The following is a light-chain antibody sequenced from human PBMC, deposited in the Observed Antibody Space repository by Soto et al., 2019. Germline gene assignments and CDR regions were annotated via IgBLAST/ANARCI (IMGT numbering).Light chain of an antibody. CDR2: RNN. V-gene: IGLV1-47*01. CDR1: SSNIGSNY. CDR3: AARDDSLSVYV. Sequence: QSVLTQPPSASGTAGQRVTISCSGSSSNIGSNYVYWYQQLPGTAPKLLIYRNNQRPSGVPDRFSGSKSGTSASLAISGLRSEDEADYYCAARDDSLSVYVFATGTRVTVL. J-gene: IGLJ1*01.